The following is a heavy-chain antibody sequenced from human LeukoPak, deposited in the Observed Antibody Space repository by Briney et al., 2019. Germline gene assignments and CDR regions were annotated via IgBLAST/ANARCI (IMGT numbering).Heavy chain of an antibody. D-gene: IGHD5-18*01. Sequence: GASVKVSCKASGYIFTDYYVYWVRQAPGQGLEWMGWINPNSGDTNYAQKFQGRVTMTRDTSISTAYMELSSLRSDDTAVYYCARDQGYSPEGDYWGQGTLVTVSS. J-gene: IGHJ4*02. CDR1: GYIFTDYY. V-gene: IGHV1-2*02. CDR2: INPNSGDT. CDR3: ARDQGYSPEGDY.